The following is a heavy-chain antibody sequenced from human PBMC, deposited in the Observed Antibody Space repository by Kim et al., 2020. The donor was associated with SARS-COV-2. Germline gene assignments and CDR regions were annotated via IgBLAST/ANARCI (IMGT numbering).Heavy chain of an antibody. Sequence: FQGRVTITADESTSTAYMELSSLRSEDTAVYYCARVTAAAGHYYYYGMDVWGQGTTVTVSS. J-gene: IGHJ6*02. CDR3: ARVTAAAGHYYYYGMDV. D-gene: IGHD6-13*01. V-gene: IGHV1-69*01.